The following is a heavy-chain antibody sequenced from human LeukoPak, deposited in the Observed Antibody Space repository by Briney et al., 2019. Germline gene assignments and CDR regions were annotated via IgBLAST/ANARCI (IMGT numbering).Heavy chain of an antibody. Sequence: GASVKVSCKASGYTFTSYYMHWVRQAPGQGLEWMGWINPNSGGTNYAQKFQGRVTMTRDTSISTAYMELSRLRSDDTAVYYCARASSMVRGVIDYWGQGTLVTVSS. J-gene: IGHJ4*02. V-gene: IGHV1-2*02. D-gene: IGHD3-10*01. CDR2: INPNSGGT. CDR1: GYTFTSYY. CDR3: ARASSMVRGVIDY.